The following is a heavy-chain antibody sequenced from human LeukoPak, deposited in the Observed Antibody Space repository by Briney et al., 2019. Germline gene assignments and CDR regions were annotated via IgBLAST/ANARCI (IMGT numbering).Heavy chain of an antibody. Sequence: GGSLRLSCAASGFTFSSYAMHWVRQAPGKGLEWVTVISYDGSNKYYTDSVKGRFTISRDNSKNTLYLQMNSLRAEDTAVYYCARTVVPAAILTGFDPWGQGTLVTVSS. V-gene: IGHV3-30-3*01. CDR2: ISYDGSNK. J-gene: IGHJ5*02. CDR3: ARTVVPAAILTGFDP. CDR1: GFTFSSYA. D-gene: IGHD2-2*02.